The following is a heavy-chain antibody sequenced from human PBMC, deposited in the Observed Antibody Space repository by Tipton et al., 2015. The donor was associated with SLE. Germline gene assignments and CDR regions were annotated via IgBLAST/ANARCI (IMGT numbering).Heavy chain of an antibody. J-gene: IGHJ3*02. CDR1: DYSISSDYY. V-gene: IGHV4-61*01. CDR3: ARGLVVGGQLVNSFDI. D-gene: IGHD2-21*01. Sequence: TLSLTCTVSDYSISSDYYWSWIRQPPGKGLEWIGCISDSGSTTSNPSLRTRLAMSVDTPNNQFSLRLSSVTAADTAVYYCARGLVVGGQLVNSFDIWGQGTMVTVSS. CDR2: ISDSGST.